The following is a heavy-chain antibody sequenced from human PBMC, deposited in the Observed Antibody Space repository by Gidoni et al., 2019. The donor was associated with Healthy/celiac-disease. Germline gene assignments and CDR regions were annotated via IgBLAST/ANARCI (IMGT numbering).Heavy chain of an antibody. CDR1: GFTVSSNY. Sequence: EVQLVESGGGLVQPGGSLRLSCAASGFTVSSNYMSWVRQAPGKGLEWVSVIYSGGSTYYADSVKGRFTISRDNSKNTLYLQMNSLRAEDTAVYYCARDYSYGSHWYFDLWGRGTLVTVSS. J-gene: IGHJ2*01. D-gene: IGHD5-18*01. V-gene: IGHV3-66*01. CDR3: ARDYSYGSHWYFDL. CDR2: IYSGGST.